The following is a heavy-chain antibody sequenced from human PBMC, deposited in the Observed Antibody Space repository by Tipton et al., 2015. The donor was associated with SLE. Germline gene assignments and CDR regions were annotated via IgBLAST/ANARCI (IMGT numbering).Heavy chain of an antibody. CDR2: IKSKTDGGTT. CDR3: IAKGNYYDSSGYYYHLRYYYYGMDV. CDR1: GFTFSNAW. Sequence: LTCAASGFTFSNAWMSWVRQAPGKGLEWVGRIKSKTDGGTTDYAAPVKGRFTISRDDSKNTLYLQMNSLKTEDTAVYYCIAKGNYYDSSGYYYHLRYYYYGMDVWGQGTTVTVSS. V-gene: IGHV3-15*01. D-gene: IGHD3-22*01. J-gene: IGHJ6*02.